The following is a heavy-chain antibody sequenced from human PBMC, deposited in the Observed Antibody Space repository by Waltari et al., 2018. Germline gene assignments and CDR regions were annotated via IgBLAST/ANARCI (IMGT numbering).Heavy chain of an antibody. CDR1: GFPFSTYS. V-gene: IGHV3-23*01. J-gene: IGHJ6*02. Sequence: EVQLMESGGGLLRPGGSLSLSCAASGFPFSTYSMTWVRQAPGKGLEWVSTIGASGGSTYYANSVKGRFTISRDNSKNTLYLQISSLRAEDTALYFCAKDQNRLLDYYPMDVWGQGTTVTVSS. CDR2: IGASGGST. D-gene: IGHD2-21*02. CDR3: AKDQNRLLDYYPMDV.